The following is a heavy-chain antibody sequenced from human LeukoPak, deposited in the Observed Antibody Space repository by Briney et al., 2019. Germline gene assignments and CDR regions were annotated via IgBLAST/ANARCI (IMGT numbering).Heavy chain of an antibody. CDR2: ISGSGGST. D-gene: IGHD3-10*01. V-gene: IGHV3-23*01. Sequence: GGSLRLSCAASGFTFSSYAMSWVRQAPGKGLEWVSAISGSGGSTYYADSVKGRFTISRDNAKNTMYLQMNGLRAEDTAVYYCARDFQFRGVWGQGTLVTVSS. CDR3: ARDFQFRGV. CDR1: GFTFSSYA. J-gene: IGHJ4*02.